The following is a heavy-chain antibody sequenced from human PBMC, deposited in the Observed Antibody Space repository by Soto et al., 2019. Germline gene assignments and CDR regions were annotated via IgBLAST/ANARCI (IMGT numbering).Heavy chain of an antibody. CDR2: IVVGSGNT. CDR1: GFTFTSSA. CDR3: AADLLGYDYYGMDV. J-gene: IGHJ6*01. D-gene: IGHD2-15*01. V-gene: IGHV1-58*01. Sequence: QMQLVQSGPEVKKPGTSVKVSCKASGFTFTSSAVQWVRQARGQRLEWIGWIVVGSGNTNYAQKVKERVNVTSDMSSSTAYLEPSSLRAEETAVYYCAADLLGYDYYGMDVWGQGTTVTVSS.